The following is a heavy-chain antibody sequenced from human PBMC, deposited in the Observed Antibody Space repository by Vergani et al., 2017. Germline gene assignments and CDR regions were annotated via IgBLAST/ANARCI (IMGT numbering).Heavy chain of an antibody. Sequence: QVQLVESGGGVVQPGGSLRLSCAASGFTFSSYAMHWVRQAPGKGLEWVAVISYDGSNKYYADSVKGRFTISRDNSKNTLYLQMNSLRAEDTAVYYCAREGQQLVGGWFDPWGQGTLVTVSS. CDR2: ISYDGSNK. CDR1: GFTFSSYA. V-gene: IGHV3-30-3*01. CDR3: AREGQQLVGGWFDP. D-gene: IGHD6-13*01. J-gene: IGHJ5*02.